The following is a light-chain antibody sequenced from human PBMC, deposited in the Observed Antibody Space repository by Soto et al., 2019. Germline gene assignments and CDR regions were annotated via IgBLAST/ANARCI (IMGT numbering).Light chain of an antibody. J-gene: IGLJ2*01. Sequence: QSVLTQPPSVSGAPGQRVTISCTGSSSNIGAGYDVHWYQQLPGTAPKLLIYGNSNRPSGVPDRFSGSKSGTSASLAITGLQAEDEADYYCQSYDRSLSVLFGVGTKLTVL. CDR1: SSNIGAGYD. CDR3: QSYDRSLSVL. CDR2: GNS. V-gene: IGLV1-40*01.